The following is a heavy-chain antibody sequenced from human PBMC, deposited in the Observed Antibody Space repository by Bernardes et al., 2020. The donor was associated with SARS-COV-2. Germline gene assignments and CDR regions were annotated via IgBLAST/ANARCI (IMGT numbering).Heavy chain of an antibody. CDR1: GFTFNVFA. Sequence: GGSLRLSCAASGFTFNVFAMSWVRQAPGRGLEWVASATRYAGGTFYADSVKGRFTIARDNSRNTLYLHMNSLTAADTAVYYCVKDRPLHHIDYWGQGTLVTVSS. CDR3: VKDRPLHHIDY. D-gene: IGHD6-6*01. V-gene: IGHV3-23*01. CDR2: ATRYAGGT. J-gene: IGHJ4*02.